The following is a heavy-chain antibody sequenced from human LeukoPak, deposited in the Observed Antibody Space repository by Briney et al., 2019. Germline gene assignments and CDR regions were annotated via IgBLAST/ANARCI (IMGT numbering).Heavy chain of an antibody. J-gene: IGHJ6*02. CDR2: ISYDGSNK. CDR1: GFTFSSYA. V-gene: IGHV3-30-3*01. CDR3: ARVLAAAAFYGMDV. Sequence: PGRSLRLSCAASGFTFSSYAMHWVRQAPGKGLEWVAVISYDGSNKYYADSVKGRFTISRDNSKNTLYLQMNSLRAEDTAVYYCARVLAAAAFYGMDVGGQGTTVTVSS. D-gene: IGHD6-13*01.